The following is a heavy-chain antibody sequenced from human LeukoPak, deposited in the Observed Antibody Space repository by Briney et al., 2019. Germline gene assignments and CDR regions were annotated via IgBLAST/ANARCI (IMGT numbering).Heavy chain of an antibody. CDR1: GGSISSGSYY. Sequence: SQTLSLTCSVSGGSISSGSYYWSWIRQPAGKGLEWIGRIYTSGSTNYNPSLKSRVTISVDTSKNQFSLKLSSVTAADTAVYYCARSASLLREYSYDTASFDYWGQGTLVTVSS. CDR3: ARSASLLREYSYDTASFDY. V-gene: IGHV4-61*02. CDR2: IYTSGST. D-gene: IGHD5-18*01. J-gene: IGHJ4*02.